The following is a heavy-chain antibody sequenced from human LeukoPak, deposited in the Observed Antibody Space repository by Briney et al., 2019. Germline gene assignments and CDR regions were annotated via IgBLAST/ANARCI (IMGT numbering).Heavy chain of an antibody. CDR2: IWSDGTNT. D-gene: IGHD4-17*01. J-gene: IGHJ3*02. V-gene: IGHV3-33*01. Sequence: GGSLRLPCAASGFVFSYHGMHWVRQAPGKGLEWVAAIWSDGTNTNYADSVKGRFTISRDISKNTLYLQLNSLRAEDTAVYYCARDPARSFDIWGQGTMVTVSS. CDR1: GFVFSYHG. CDR3: ARDPARSFDI.